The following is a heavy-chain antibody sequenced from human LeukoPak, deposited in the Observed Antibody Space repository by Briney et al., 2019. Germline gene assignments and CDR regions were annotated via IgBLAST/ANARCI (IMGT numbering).Heavy chain of an antibody. V-gene: IGHV4-4*09. D-gene: IGHD3-22*01. J-gene: IGHJ4*02. Sequence: SETLSLTCAVSAASISNYYWSWIRQAPGKGLEWIGYISTSGSTNYNPSLRSRVSISLDTSKNRFSLNLNFVTAADTAVYYCASPRSGYRYTFDYWGQGALVTVSS. CDR2: ISTSGST. CDR3: ASPRSGYRYTFDY. CDR1: AASISNYY.